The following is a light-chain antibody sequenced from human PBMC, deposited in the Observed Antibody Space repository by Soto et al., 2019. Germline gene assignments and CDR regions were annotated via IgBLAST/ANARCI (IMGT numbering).Light chain of an antibody. CDR1: QGLSSY. Sequence: IQLTQSPSSLSASVGDRVTITCRASQGLSSYLAWYQQKPGKAPKLLIYAASSLQSGVPSRFSGSGSGTDFTLTISSLQPEDFATYYCQQYNSYSPITFGQGTRLEIK. V-gene: IGKV1-9*01. CDR2: AAS. CDR3: QQYNSYSPIT. J-gene: IGKJ5*01.